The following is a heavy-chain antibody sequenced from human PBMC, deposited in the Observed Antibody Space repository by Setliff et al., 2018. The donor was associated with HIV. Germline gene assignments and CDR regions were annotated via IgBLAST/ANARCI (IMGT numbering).Heavy chain of an antibody. Sequence: GGSLRLSCATYGFTFDDYTMHWVRQVPGKGLEWVSLITWDSVTKYYGDSVKGRFTISRDNNKAVLYLQMNSLRTEDTASYYCVKDKLRRSVLTWDYMDVWGKGTTVTVSS. CDR3: VKDKLRRSVLTWDYMDV. D-gene: IGHD3-3*01. CDR1: GFTFDDYT. V-gene: IGHV3-43*01. CDR2: ITWDSVTK. J-gene: IGHJ6*03.